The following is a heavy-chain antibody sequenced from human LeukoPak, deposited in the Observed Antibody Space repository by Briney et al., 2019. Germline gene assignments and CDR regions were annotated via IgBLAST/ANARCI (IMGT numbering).Heavy chain of an antibody. CDR2: IKQDKSEK. CDR1: GFTFSSYW. CDR3: ASLPYYYYYGMDV. V-gene: IGHV3-7*01. J-gene: IGHJ6*02. Sequence: GGSLRLSCAASGFTFSSYWMSWVRQAPGKGLEWVANIKQDKSEKYYVDTVKGRFTISRDNANNSLYLQMNSLRAEDTAVYYCASLPYYYYYGMDVWGQGTTVTVSS.